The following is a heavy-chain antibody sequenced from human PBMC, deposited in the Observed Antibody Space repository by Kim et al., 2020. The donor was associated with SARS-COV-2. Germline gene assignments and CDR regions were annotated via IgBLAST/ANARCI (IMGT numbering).Heavy chain of an antibody. CDR2: INPAGSQT. CDR1: GFPFRTYW. CDR3: VSDLDY. Sequence: GGSLRLSCAASGFPFRTYWMNWVRQAPGKGLEWVANINPAGSQTDYVDFVKGRFTISRDNAENSLYLQMNSLRTEDMAIYFCVSDLDYWGQGTRVAVSS. V-gene: IGHV3-7*01. J-gene: IGHJ4*02.